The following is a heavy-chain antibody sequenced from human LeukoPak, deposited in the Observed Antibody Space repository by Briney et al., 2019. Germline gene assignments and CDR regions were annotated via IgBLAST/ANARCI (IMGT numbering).Heavy chain of an antibody. J-gene: IGHJ1*01. Sequence: PSETLSLTCTVSGGSISSYYWSWIRQPPGKGLEWIGYIYTSGCTNYNPSLKSRVTISVDTSKNQFSLKLSSVTAADTAVYYCAGDIVVVPAAIAEYFQHWGQGTLVTVSS. CDR2: IYTSGCT. V-gene: IGHV4-4*09. CDR3: AGDIVVVPAAIAEYFQH. CDR1: GGSISSYY. D-gene: IGHD2-2*02.